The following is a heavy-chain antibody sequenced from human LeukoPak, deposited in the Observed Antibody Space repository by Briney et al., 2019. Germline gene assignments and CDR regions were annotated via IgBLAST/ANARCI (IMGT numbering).Heavy chain of an antibody. CDR2: IYTSGST. V-gene: IGHV4-4*09. CDR1: GGSISSYY. Sequence: MTSETLSLTCTVSGGSISSYYWSWLRQPPGKGLEWIGYIYTSGSTNYNPSLKSRVTISVDTSKNQFSLKLSSVTAADTAVYYCARTVGGYYGWFDPWGQGTLVTVSS. J-gene: IGHJ5*02. D-gene: IGHD3-3*01. CDR3: ARTVGGYYGWFDP.